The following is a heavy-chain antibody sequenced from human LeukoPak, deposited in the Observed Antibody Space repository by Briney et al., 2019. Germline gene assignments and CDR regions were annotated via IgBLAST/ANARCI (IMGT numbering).Heavy chain of an antibody. CDR1: GFTFSNFW. J-gene: IGHJ4*02. V-gene: IGHV3-74*01. D-gene: IGHD3-10*01. Sequence: PGGSLRLSCAASGFTFSNFWMHWVRQAPGKGLVWVSGINDDGSATYYVDSVKGRFTISRDNAKSTLSLQMNSLRAEDTAVYYCASLTYGPDYWGQGTLVTVSS. CDR3: ASLTYGPDY. CDR2: INDDGSAT.